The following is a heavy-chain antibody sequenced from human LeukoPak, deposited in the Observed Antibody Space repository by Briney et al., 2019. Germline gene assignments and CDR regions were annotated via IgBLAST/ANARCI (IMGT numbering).Heavy chain of an antibody. CDR2: IYYSGST. CDR1: GGSISSSSYY. J-gene: IGHJ4*02. Sequence: SETLSLTCTVSGGSISSSSYYWGWIRQPPGKGLEWIGSIYYSGSTYYNPSLKSRVTISVDTSKNQFSLKLSSVTAADTAVYYCARTKGVATTYYFDYWGQGTLVTVSS. V-gene: IGHV4-39*07. D-gene: IGHD5-12*01. CDR3: ARTKGVATTYYFDY.